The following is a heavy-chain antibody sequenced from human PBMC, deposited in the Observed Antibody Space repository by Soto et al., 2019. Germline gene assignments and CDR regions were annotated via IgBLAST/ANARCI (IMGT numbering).Heavy chain of an antibody. CDR2: IRAGDGYT. D-gene: IGHD3-3*01. V-gene: IGHV1-3*01. Sequence: ASVKVSCKTSGYTFTTSAIHWVRQAPGQSLEWMGLIRAGDGYTKYSQKFQGRVTFTRDTSASTAYMDLSSLRSEDTAVYFCARNDFWSSNNWFDPWGQGTLVPVYS. CDR1: GYTFTTSA. J-gene: IGHJ5*02. CDR3: ARNDFWSSNNWFDP.